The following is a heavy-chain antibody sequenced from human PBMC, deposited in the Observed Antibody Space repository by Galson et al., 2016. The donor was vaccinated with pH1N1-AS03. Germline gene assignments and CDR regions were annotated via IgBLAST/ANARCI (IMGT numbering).Heavy chain of an antibody. V-gene: IGHV1-3*01. J-gene: IGHJ6*02. CDR1: GYTFISYV. Sequence: SVKVSCKASGYTFISYVMHWVRQAPGQRLEWMGWINAGNVNTTYSQSFQGRVTITRDTSASKAYMELSSLRSEDTAVYYCARGRGSYGMDVWGQGTTVTVSS. D-gene: IGHD1-26*01. CDR3: ARGRGSYGMDV. CDR2: INAGNVNT.